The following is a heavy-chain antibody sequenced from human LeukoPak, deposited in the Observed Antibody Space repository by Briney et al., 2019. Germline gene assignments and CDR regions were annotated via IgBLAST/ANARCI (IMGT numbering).Heavy chain of an antibody. CDR3: ARSDLCDY. D-gene: IGHD2-21*02. Sequence: ASVKVSCKASGYTFSSYEIDWVRQAPGHGLEWMGWMNPNSGNTGYAQKFQGRVTVTRNTSISTAYMELSSLRSEDTAAYYCARSDLCDYWGQGTLVTVSS. CDR1: GYTFSSYE. V-gene: IGHV1-8*01. CDR2: MNPNSGNT. J-gene: IGHJ4*02.